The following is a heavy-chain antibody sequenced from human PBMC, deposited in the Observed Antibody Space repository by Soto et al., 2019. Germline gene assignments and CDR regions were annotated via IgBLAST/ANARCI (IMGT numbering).Heavy chain of an antibody. CDR2: ISWNSGTI. CDR1: GFTFDDYA. CDR3: AKDITGDYVSWYFDL. Sequence: DVQLVESGGGLVQPGRSLRLSCAASGFTFDDYAMHWVRQGPGKGLEWVSGISWNSGTIGYADSVKGRFTISRDNAKNSLYLQMSNLMAEATALYYCAKDITGDYVSWYFDLWGRGTLVTVSS. D-gene: IGHD4-17*01. J-gene: IGHJ2*01. V-gene: IGHV3-9*01.